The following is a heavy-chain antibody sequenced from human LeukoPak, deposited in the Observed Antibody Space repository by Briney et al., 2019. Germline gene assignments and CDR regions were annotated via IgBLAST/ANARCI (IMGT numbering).Heavy chain of an antibody. D-gene: IGHD3-9*01. CDR2: IIPNSGGT. Sequence: ASVKVSHKASGYTFTDYYMHWLRQTPGQGLEWMGWIIPNSGGTEYAQKFQGRVTMTRDTSISTFYMELTRLTSDDTAVYYCARRYHDILTGYRTENWFAPWGQGSLVTVSA. J-gene: IGHJ5*02. CDR3: ARRYHDILTGYRTENWFAP. V-gene: IGHV1-2*02. CDR1: GYTFTDYY.